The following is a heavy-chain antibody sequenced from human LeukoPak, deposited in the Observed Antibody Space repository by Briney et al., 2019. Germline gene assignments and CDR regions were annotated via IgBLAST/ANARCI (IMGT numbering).Heavy chain of an antibody. CDR1: GGSFSGYY. J-gene: IGHJ4*02. Sequence: PSETLSLTCAVYGGSFSGYYWSWIRQPPGKGLEWIGEINHSGSTNYNPSLKSRVTISVDTSKNQFSLKLSSVTAADTAVYYRARGRFGVNWGQGTLVTVSS. CDR3: ARGRFGVN. V-gene: IGHV4-34*01. CDR2: INHSGST. D-gene: IGHD3-10*01.